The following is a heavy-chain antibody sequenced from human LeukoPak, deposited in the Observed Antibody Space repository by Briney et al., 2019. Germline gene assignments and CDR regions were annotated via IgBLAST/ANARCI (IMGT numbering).Heavy chain of an antibody. CDR2: IILIFGTA. Sequence: VASVKVSCKASGGTFSSYAISWVRQALEQGLRCMEGIILIFGTANYAQKFRGRVTLTADKSTRTAYMELSSLRSEDTAVYYCARDNDPRDPPHFDYWGQGTLVTVSS. CDR3: ARDNDPRDPPHFDY. J-gene: IGHJ4*02. CDR1: GGTFSSYA. D-gene: IGHD3-16*01. V-gene: IGHV1-69*06.